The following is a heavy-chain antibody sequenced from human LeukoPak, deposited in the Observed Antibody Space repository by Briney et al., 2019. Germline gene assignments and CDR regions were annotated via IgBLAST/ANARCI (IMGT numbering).Heavy chain of an antibody. CDR1: GYAFTTYT. CDR2: INTNTGNP. D-gene: IGHD6-19*01. CDR3: ARDSSSGWVE. Sequence: ASVKVSCKASGYAFTTYTMNWVRQAPGQGLEWMGWINTNTGNPTYAQGFTGRFVFSLDTSVSTAFLQISSLKAEDTAVYYCARDSSSGWVEWGQGTLVTVSS. J-gene: IGHJ4*02. V-gene: IGHV7-4-1*02.